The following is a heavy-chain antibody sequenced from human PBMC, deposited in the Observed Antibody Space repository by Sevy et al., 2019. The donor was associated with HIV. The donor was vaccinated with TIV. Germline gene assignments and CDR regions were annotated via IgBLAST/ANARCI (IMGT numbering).Heavy chain of an antibody. CDR1: GFTFSSYW. CDR2: IKQDGSEK. J-gene: IGHJ6*02. CDR3: AREYCSGGSCYDPIYYYYGMDV. V-gene: IGHV3-7*03. Sequence: GGSLRLSCAASGFTFSSYWMSWVRQAPGKGLEWVANIKQDGSEKYYVYSVKGGFTISRDNAENSLYLQMISLRAEDPAVYYCAREYCSGGSCYDPIYYYYGMDVWGQGTTVTVSS. D-gene: IGHD2-15*01.